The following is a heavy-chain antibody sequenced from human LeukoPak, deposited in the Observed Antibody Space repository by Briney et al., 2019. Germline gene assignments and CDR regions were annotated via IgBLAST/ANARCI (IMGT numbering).Heavy chain of an antibody. D-gene: IGHD6-19*01. V-gene: IGHV1-3*01. CDR3: ARDIGSSGWSFDY. CDR2: INAGNGNT. J-gene: IGHJ4*02. CDR1: GYTFTTYA. Sequence: ASVKVSCKTSGYTFTTYAMHWVRQAPGQRLEWMGWINAGNGNTKYSQKFQGGVTITRDTSASTAYMELSSVRSEDTAVYYCARDIGSSGWSFDYWGQGTLVTVSS.